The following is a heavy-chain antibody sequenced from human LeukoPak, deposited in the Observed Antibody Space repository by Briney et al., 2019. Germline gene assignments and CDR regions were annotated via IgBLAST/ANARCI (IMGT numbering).Heavy chain of an antibody. V-gene: IGHV1-8*01. CDR2: MNPNSGIT. D-gene: IGHD3-10*01. Sequence: GASVKVSCKASGYTFTSYDINWVRQATGQGLEWMGWMNPNSGITGYAQKFQGRVTMTRNTSISTAYMELSSLRSEDTAVYYCARGTKMVRGFYYWGQGTLVTVSS. CDR3: ARGTKMVRGFYY. J-gene: IGHJ4*02. CDR1: GYTFTSYD.